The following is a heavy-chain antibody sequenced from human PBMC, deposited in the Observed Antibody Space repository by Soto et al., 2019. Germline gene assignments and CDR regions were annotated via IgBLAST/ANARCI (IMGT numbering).Heavy chain of an antibody. CDR1: GFTFDDYA. J-gene: IGHJ1*01. CDR2: INWNSGSI. Sequence: GGSLRLSCAASGFTFDDYAMHWVRQVPGKGLEWVSGINWNSGSIGYGDSVKGRSAISRDNAKNSLHLQMNSLSAEDTAFYYCVKDESINWYSGHFRHWGQGTLVT. V-gene: IGHV3-9*01. D-gene: IGHD6-13*01. CDR3: VKDESINWYSGHFRH.